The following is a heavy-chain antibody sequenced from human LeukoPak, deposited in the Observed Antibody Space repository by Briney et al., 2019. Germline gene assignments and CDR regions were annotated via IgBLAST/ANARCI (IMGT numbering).Heavy chain of an antibody. D-gene: IGHD6-13*01. V-gene: IGHV3-66*02. J-gene: IGHJ3*02. Sequence: GGSLRLSCAASGFTVSSNYMSWVRQAPGKGLEWVSVIYRGGSTYYRDSVKGRFTISRDNSKNTLYLQMNSLRAEDTAVYYCAGDQYSSSWHDAFDIWGQGTMVTAYS. CDR3: AGDQYSSSWHDAFDI. CDR1: GFTVSSNY. CDR2: IYRGGST.